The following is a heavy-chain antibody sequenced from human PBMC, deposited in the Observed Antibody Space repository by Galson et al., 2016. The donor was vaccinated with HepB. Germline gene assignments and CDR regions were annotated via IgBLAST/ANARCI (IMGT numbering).Heavy chain of an antibody. J-gene: IGHJ6*02. D-gene: IGHD3-10*01. CDR1: GGSVSGSSYY. V-gene: IGHV4-39*07. CDR2: IYYSGST. Sequence: ETLSLTCTVSGGSVSGSSYYWGWIRQPPGKGLEWLASIYYSGSTFYNPSLKSRVTISIDTSKNQFSLNLSSVTAADTAMYYCAREAVGYSTSGTPPYGMDVWGQGTTVTVSS. CDR3: AREAVGYSTSGTPPYGMDV.